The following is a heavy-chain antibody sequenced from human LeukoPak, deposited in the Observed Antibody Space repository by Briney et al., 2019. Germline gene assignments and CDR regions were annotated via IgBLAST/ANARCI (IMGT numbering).Heavy chain of an antibody. CDR3: ARGGINSGWPRPFDY. J-gene: IGHJ4*02. D-gene: IGHD6-19*01. CDR1: GFTFSDYY. CDR2: ISSRGNTI. V-gene: IGHV3-11*01. Sequence: GGSLRLSCAASGFTFSDYYMTWIRQAPGKGLEWVSYISSRGNTIYYADSVKGRFTISRDNAKNSLYLQMNSLRAEDTAVYYCARGGINSGWPRPFDYWGQGTLVTVSS.